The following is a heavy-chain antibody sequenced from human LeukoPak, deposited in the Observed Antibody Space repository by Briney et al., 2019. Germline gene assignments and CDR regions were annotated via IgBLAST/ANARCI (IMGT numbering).Heavy chain of an antibody. CDR1: GYTFTGYY. J-gene: IGHJ5*02. V-gene: IGHV1-2*02. CDR3: ARGFGSGYDLRFDP. CDR2: INPNSGST. D-gene: IGHD5-12*01. Sequence: ASVKVSCKASGYTFTGYYMHWVRQAPGQGLEWMGWINPNSGSTNYAQKFQGRVTMTRDTSISTAYMELSRLRSDDTAVYYCARGFGSGYDLRFDPWGQGTLVTVSS.